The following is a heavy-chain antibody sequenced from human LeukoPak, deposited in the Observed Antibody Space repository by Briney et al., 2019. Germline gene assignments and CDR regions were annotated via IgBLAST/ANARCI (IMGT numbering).Heavy chain of an antibody. CDR1: GYTLTELS. J-gene: IGHJ6*02. V-gene: IGHV1-8*01. CDR2: MNPNSGNT. D-gene: IGHD1-14*01. Sequence: ASVKVSCKVSGYTLTELSMHWVRQATGQGLEWMGWMNPNSGNTGYAQKFQGRVTMTRNTSISTAYMELSSLRSEDTAVYYCASKTNYYYYYGMDVWGQGTTVTVSS. CDR3: ASKTNYYYYYGMDV.